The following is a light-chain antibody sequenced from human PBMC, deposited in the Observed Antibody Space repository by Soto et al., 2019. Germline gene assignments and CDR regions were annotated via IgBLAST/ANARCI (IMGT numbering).Light chain of an antibody. V-gene: IGLV2-14*01. Sequence: QSALTQPASVSGSPGQSITISCTGTSSDVGGYNYVSWYQQHPGKAPKLMIYDVSNRPSGVSNRFSVSKSGNTASLTISGLQAEDEADYYCSSYTSSSTQFGGGTQLTVL. J-gene: IGLJ2*01. CDR2: DVS. CDR1: SSDVGGYNY. CDR3: SSYTSSSTQ.